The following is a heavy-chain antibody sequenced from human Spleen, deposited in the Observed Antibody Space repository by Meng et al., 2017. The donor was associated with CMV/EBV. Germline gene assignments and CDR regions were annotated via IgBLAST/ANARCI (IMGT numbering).Heavy chain of an antibody. Sequence: GESLKISCAASGFTFSSYAMSWVRQAPGKGLEWVSAISGSGGSTYYADSVKGRFTISRDNSKNTLYLQMNSLRADDAAFYYCAKDLRGSGSHWGQGTLVTVSS. CDR1: GFTFSSYA. J-gene: IGHJ4*02. V-gene: IGHV3-23*01. D-gene: IGHD3-10*01. CDR3: AKDLRGSGSH. CDR2: ISGSGGST.